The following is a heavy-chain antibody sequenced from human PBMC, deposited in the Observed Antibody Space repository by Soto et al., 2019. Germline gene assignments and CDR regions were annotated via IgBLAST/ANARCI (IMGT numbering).Heavy chain of an antibody. CDR2: MNPNTGDT. Sequence: SVKVSCKASGYTFIRYEINWVRQAPGQGLEWMGWMNPNTGDTGYAQTFQGRLTMTRNTSTNTAYLEFRSLTSEDTAVYYCARGPTNDNDISHIGEMDVWGKGTTVTVSS. CDR1: GYTFIRYE. CDR3: ARGPTNDNDISHIGEMDV. D-gene: IGHD3-9*01. J-gene: IGHJ6*04. V-gene: IGHV1-8*01.